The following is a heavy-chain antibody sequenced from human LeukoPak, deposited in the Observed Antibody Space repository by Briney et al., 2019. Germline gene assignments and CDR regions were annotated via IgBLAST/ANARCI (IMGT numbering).Heavy chain of an antibody. J-gene: IGHJ4*02. CDR1: GFTFDDYT. D-gene: IGHD3/OR15-3a*01. V-gene: IGHV3-43D*03. CDR2: ISWDGGST. Sequence: GGSLRLSCAASGFTFDDYTMHWVRQAPGRGLEWVSLISWDGGSTYREDSVKGRFTISRDNSKNSLYLQMNSLRAEDTALYYCAKDGTNYFDYWGQGTLVTVSS. CDR3: AKDGTNYFDY.